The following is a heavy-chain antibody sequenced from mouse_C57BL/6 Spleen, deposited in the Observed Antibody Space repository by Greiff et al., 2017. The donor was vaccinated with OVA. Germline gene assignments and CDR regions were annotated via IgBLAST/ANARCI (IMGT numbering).Heavy chain of an antibody. CDR3: TRMDDYGRSFDY. Sequence: QVQLQQSGAELVRPGASVTLSCKASGYTFTDYEMHWVKQTPVHGLEWIGAIDPETGGTAYNQKFKGKVILTADKASSTGYMELRSLKAEDSAVYYCTRMDDYGRSFDYWGQGTTLTVSS. CDR1: GYTFTDYE. CDR2: IDPETGGT. D-gene: IGHD1-1*01. J-gene: IGHJ2*01. V-gene: IGHV1-15*01.